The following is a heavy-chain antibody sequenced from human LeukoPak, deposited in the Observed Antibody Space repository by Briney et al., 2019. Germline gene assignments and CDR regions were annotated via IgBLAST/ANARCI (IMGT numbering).Heavy chain of an antibody. V-gene: IGHV3-20*04. CDR3: AREYLKYYDFWSGYTY. D-gene: IGHD3-3*01. J-gene: IGHJ4*02. CDR1: GFTFDDYG. Sequence: GGSLRLSCAASGFTFDDYGMSWVRQAPGKGLEWVSGINWNGGITGYADSVKGRFTISRDNAKNSLYLQMNSLRAEDTALYYCAREYLKYYDFWSGYTYWGQGTLVTVSS. CDR2: INWNGGIT.